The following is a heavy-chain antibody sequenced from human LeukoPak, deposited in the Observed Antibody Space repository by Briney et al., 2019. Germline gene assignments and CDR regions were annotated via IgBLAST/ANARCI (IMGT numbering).Heavy chain of an antibody. CDR2: INPNSGGT. J-gene: IGHJ4*02. CDR1: GYTFTVYY. CDR3: AIDYGDYEVYVDY. Sequence: ASVKVSFKASGYTFTVYYMHWVRQAPGQGLGRMGWINPNSGGTNYTQKFQGRVTITRETANSTAYRERRRRRCEDTAVYYCAIDYGDYEVYVDYWGQGTLVTVSS. D-gene: IGHD4-17*01. V-gene: IGHV1-2*02.